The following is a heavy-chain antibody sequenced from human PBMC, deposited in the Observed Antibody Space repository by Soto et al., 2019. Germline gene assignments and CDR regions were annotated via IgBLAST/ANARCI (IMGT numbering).Heavy chain of an antibody. CDR3: ARWGDYYDSSGYYYFPSYWYFDL. CDR2: IYPGDSDT. D-gene: IGHD3-22*01. CDR1: GYIFTSYW. V-gene: IGHV5-51*01. Sequence: PGESLKISCKGSGYIFTSYWIGWVRQMPGKRLEWMGIIYPGDSDTRYSPSFQGQVTISADKSISTAYLQWSSLKASDTAMYYCARWGDYYDSSGYYYFPSYWYFDLWGRGTLVTVS. J-gene: IGHJ2*01.